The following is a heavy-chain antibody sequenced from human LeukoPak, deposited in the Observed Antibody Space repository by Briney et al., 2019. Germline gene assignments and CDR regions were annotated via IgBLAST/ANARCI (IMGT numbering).Heavy chain of an antibody. J-gene: IGHJ4*02. V-gene: IGHV3-48*04. CDR3: ARAFADYYDSSGGPVDY. CDR2: ISSSGSTI. D-gene: IGHD3-22*01. Sequence: GGSLRLSCAVSGITLSNYGMSWVRQAPGKGLEWVSYISSSGSTIYYADSVKGRFTISRDNAKNSLYLQMNSLRAEDTAVYYCARAFADYYDSSGGPVDYWGQGTLVTVSS. CDR1: GITLSNYG.